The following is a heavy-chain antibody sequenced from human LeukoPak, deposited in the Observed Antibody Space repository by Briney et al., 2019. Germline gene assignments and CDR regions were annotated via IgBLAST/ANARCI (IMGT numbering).Heavy chain of an antibody. V-gene: IGHV3-23*01. Sequence: GGSLRLSCAASGFTFSNYAMTWVRQAPGKGLEWVSAISGSGGSTYYADSVKGRFTISRDNSKNTLYLQMNSLRAEDTAVYYCAKSREEQLVPYYFDYWGQGTLVTVSS. D-gene: IGHD6-6*01. J-gene: IGHJ4*02. CDR1: GFTFSNYA. CDR3: AKSREEQLVPYYFDY. CDR2: ISGSGGST.